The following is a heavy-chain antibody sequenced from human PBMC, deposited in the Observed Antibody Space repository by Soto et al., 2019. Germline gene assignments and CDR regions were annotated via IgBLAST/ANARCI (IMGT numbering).Heavy chain of an antibody. CDR2: IYHSGNT. J-gene: IGHJ4*02. D-gene: IGHD3-10*01. CDR3: ARRWGEGRVDY. Sequence: QVQLQESGPGLVKPSGTLSLTCAVSGGSISSSNWWSWVRQPPGKGLEWIGEIYHSGNTNYNPSLKSRVTXAXNKSRTQFSLKLSSVTAADTAVYYCARRWGEGRVDYWGQGTLVTVSS. V-gene: IGHV4-4*02. CDR1: GGSISSSNW.